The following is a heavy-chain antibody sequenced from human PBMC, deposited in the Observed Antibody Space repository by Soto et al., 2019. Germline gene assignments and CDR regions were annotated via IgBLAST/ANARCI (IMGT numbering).Heavy chain of an antibody. V-gene: IGHV3-48*01. CDR3: ARTSVVTRGYYWIQH. J-gene: IGHJ1*01. CDR2: ISSSSSTI. CDR1: GFTFSSYS. D-gene: IGHD3-3*01. Sequence: GGSLRLSCAASGFTFSSYSMNWVRQAPGKGLEWVSYISSSSSTIYYADSVKGRFTISRDNAKNSLYLQMNSLRAEDTAVYYCARTSVVTRGYYWIQHWGQGTLVTVS.